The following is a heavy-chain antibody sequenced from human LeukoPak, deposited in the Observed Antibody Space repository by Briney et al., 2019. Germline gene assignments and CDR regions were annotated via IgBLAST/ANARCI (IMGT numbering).Heavy chain of an antibody. D-gene: IGHD3-10*01. CDR2: ISYDGSNK. CDR1: GFTFSSYG. CDR3: AKDLSGPSTYYYGSGSPSDPDY. J-gene: IGHJ4*02. Sequence: GGSLRLSCAASGFTFSSYGMHWVRQAPGKGLEWVAVISYDGSNKYYADSVKGRFTISRDNSKNTLYLQMNSLRVEDTAVYYCAKDLSGPSTYYYGSGSPSDPDYWGQGTLVTVSS. V-gene: IGHV3-30*18.